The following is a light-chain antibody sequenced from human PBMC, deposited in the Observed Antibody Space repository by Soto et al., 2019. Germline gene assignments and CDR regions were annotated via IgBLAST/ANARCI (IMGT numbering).Light chain of an antibody. V-gene: IGKV3-11*01. CDR3: QQHSNWPPS. J-gene: IGKJ4*01. CDR2: VAS. Sequence: EIVLTQSPATLSLSPGERATLSCRASQSVSRYLAWYQQKPGQAPRLLIYVASNRATGIPARFSGSGSGTDFTLTISVLEPEDSAVYCCQQHSNWPPSFGGGTKLESK. CDR1: QSVSRY.